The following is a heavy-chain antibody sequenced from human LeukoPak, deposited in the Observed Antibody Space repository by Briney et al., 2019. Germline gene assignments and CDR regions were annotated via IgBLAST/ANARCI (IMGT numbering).Heavy chain of an antibody. CDR1: GYTFTSYG. Sequence: GASVKVSCKASGYTFTSYGISWVRQAPGQGLEWMGWISTYNGNTNYAQKLQGRVTMTTDTSTSTAYMELRSLRSDDTAVYYCARDLGMDYYDSSGGSWGQGTLVTVSS. CDR2: ISTYNGNT. CDR3: ARDLGMDYYDSSGGS. V-gene: IGHV1-18*01. J-gene: IGHJ5*02. D-gene: IGHD3-22*01.